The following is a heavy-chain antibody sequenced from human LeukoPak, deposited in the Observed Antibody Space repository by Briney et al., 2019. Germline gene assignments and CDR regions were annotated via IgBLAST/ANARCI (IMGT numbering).Heavy chain of an antibody. J-gene: IGHJ4*02. Sequence: GGSLRLSCAASGFTFSKYAMTWVRQAPGKGLEWVSAITASGTTTYYADSVKGRFTISRDDSKNTLSLQMDSLSAEDTAVYYCASGKETSMAQGYWGQGTLVTVSS. CDR3: ASGKETSMAQGY. CDR1: GFTFSKYA. D-gene: IGHD5-18*01. V-gene: IGHV3-23*01. CDR2: ITASGTTT.